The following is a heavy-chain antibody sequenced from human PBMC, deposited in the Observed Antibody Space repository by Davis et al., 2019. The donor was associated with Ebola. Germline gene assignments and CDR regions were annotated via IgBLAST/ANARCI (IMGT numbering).Heavy chain of an antibody. CDR1: GGSFSGYY. V-gene: IGHV4-34*01. J-gene: IGHJ1*01. Sequence: SETLSLTCPVYGGSFSGYYWSWTRQPPGKGLEWIGEINHSGSTNYNPSLKSRVTISVDTSKNQFSLTLTSVTAADTAVYYCARRGIAVAGTGYFQHWGQGTPVTVSS. CDR3: ARRGIAVAGTGYFQH. CDR2: INHSGST. D-gene: IGHD6-19*01.